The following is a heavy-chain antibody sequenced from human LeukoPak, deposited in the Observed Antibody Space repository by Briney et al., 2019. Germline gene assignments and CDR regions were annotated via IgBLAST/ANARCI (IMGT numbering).Heavy chain of an antibody. CDR1: GYTFTSYG. V-gene: IGHV1-18*01. D-gene: IGHD3-10*01. CDR3: ARDRTMYYYGSGSYYMPFDY. CDR2: ISAYNGNT. Sequence: ASVKVSCKASGYTFTSYGIRWVRQAPGQGLEWMGWISAYNGNTNYAQKLQGRVTMTTDTSTSTAHMELRSLRSDDTAVSYCARDRTMYYYGSGSYYMPFDYWGQGTLVTVSS. J-gene: IGHJ4*02.